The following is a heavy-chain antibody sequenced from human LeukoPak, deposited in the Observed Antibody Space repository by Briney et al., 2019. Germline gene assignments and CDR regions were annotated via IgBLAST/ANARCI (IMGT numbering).Heavy chain of an antibody. CDR1: GYTFTGYY. J-gene: IGHJ6*03. CDR2: VTPNSGGT. D-gene: IGHD3-10*01. Sequence: ASVKVSCRASGYTFTGYYMHWVRQAPGQGLEWMGWVTPNSGGTNYAQRFQGRVTMTRDTSISTAYMELNRLRSDDTAVYYCAREAYGSGSFRTDYYYMDVWGKGTTVTISS. V-gene: IGHV1-2*02. CDR3: AREAYGSGSFRTDYYYMDV.